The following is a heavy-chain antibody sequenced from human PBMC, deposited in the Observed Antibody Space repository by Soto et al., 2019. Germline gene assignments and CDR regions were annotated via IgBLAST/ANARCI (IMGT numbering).Heavy chain of an antibody. CDR1: GGSISSSNW. CDR3: ARVRLGTQATYSYGLDV. D-gene: IGHD5-12*01. V-gene: IGHV4-4*02. CDR2: IYHSGST. Sequence: SGTLSLTCAVSGGSISSSNWWSWVGQPPGKGLEWIGEIYHSGSTNYNPSLKRRVTISVDKSKNQFALKLSSVTAADTALYYRARVRLGTQATYSYGLDVWGQGTTGT. J-gene: IGHJ6*02.